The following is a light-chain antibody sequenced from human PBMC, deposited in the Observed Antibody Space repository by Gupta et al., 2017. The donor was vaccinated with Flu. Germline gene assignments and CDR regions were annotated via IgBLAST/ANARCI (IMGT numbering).Light chain of an antibody. J-gene: IGKJ1*01. Sequence: DRVAITCRASQSIALHVNWYQQKPGKAPHLLIHSTSALHTGVPSRFNGSGAWSEFTLTINSLQPEDFATYYCQQTYTTPRTFGQGTKVEIK. V-gene: IGKV1-39*01. CDR3: QQTYTTPRT. CDR1: QSIALH. CDR2: STS.